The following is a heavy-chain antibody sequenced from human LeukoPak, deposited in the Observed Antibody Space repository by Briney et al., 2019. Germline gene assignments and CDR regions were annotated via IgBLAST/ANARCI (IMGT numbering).Heavy chain of an antibody. CDR3: VREPLPLVRYSSSSLWGY. CDR1: GGSISSSSYY. Sequence: QASETLSLTCTVSGGSISSSSYYWGWIRQPTGKGLEWIGSISYSGSTNYNPSLKSRLTVSVDTSKNQFSLKLSSVAAADTAVYYCVREPLPLVRYSSSSLWGYWGQGTLVTVSS. V-gene: IGHV4-39*01. J-gene: IGHJ4*02. D-gene: IGHD6-6*01. CDR2: ISYSGST.